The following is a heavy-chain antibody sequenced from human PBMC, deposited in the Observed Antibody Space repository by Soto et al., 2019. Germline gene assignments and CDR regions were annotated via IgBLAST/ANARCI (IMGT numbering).Heavy chain of an antibody. J-gene: IGHJ4*02. CDR2: IFSNDEK. CDR3: ARINDFWSGYYSALSLDY. Sequence: VSGPTLVNPTETLTLTCTVSGFSLSNARMGVSWIRQPPGKALEWLAHIFSNDEKSYSTSLKSRLTISKDTSKSQVVLTMTNMDPVDTATYYCARINDFWSGYYSALSLDYWGQGTLVTVSS. V-gene: IGHV2-26*01. D-gene: IGHD3-3*01. CDR1: GFSLSNARMG.